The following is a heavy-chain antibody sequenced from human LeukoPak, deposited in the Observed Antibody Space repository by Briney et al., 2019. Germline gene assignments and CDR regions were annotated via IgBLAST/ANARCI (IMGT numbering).Heavy chain of an antibody. D-gene: IGHD3-3*01. V-gene: IGHV4-59*01. CDR1: GGSISSYY. Sequence: SETLSLTCTVSGGSISSYYWSWVRQPPGKGLEGIGYIYYSGSTNYNPSLKSRVTISVDTSKNQFSLKLSSVTAADTAVYYCARGAIFGVVTNAFDIWGQGTMVTVSS. CDR2: IYYSGST. CDR3: ARGAIFGVVTNAFDI. J-gene: IGHJ3*02.